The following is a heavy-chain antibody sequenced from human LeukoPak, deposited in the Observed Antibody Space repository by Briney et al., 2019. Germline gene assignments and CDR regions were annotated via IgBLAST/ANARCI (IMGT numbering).Heavy chain of an antibody. V-gene: IGHV1-2*02. D-gene: IGHD6-19*01. CDR3: ARDPDLVAVAGVNWFDP. CDR1: GYTFSGYY. Sequence: ASVKVSCKASGYTFSGYYMHWVRQAPGQGLEWVGWINPNSGGTNYAQKFQGRVTMTRDTSISTAYMELSRLRSDDTAVYYCARDPDLVAVAGVNWFDPWGQGTLVTVSS. CDR2: INPNSGGT. J-gene: IGHJ5*02.